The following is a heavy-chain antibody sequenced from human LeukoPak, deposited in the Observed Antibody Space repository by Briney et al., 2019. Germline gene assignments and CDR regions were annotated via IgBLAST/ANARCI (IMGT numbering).Heavy chain of an antibody. V-gene: IGHV1-18*01. CDR3: VRRRYFFDY. CDR2: SSTYAGNT. Sequence: ASVKVSCKASGYTFASHGISWVRQAPGQRLEWMGWSSTYAGNTNYAQQFQGRVTLTTDTSTNSSYMELRSLRSDDTAVYYCVRRRYFFDYWGQGTLVTVSS. J-gene: IGHJ4*02. CDR1: GYTFASHG.